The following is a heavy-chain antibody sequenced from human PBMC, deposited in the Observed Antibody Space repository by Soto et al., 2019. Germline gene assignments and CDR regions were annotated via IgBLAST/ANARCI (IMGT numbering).Heavy chain of an antibody. CDR3: AKDNWVYSMAFDI. J-gene: IGHJ3*02. CDR1: GFTFSSYA. D-gene: IGHD6-13*01. CDR2: ISGSGGST. Sequence: PGGSLRLACAASGFTFSSYAMSWVRQAPGKGLEWVSAISGSGGSTYYADSVKGRFTISRDNSKNTLYLQMNSLRAEDTAVYYCAKDNWVYSMAFDIWGQGTMVTVSS. V-gene: IGHV3-23*01.